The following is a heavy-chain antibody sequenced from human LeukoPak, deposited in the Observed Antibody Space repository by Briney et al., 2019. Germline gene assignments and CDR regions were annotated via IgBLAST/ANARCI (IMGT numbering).Heavy chain of an antibody. Sequence: GGSLRLSCAASGFTFSSYSMNWVRQAPGKGLEWVSSISTSSLYIYYADSVRGRFTISRDNAKNSLYLQMNSLRAEDTAVYYCARDSDWNDGLDYWGQGTLVIVSS. CDR3: ARDSDWNDGLDY. V-gene: IGHV3-21*01. D-gene: IGHD1-1*01. J-gene: IGHJ4*02. CDR2: ISTSSLYI. CDR1: GFTFSSYS.